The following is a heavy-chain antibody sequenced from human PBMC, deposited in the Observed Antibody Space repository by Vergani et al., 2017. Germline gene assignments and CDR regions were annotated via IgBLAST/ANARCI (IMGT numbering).Heavy chain of an antibody. V-gene: IGHV3-15*07. D-gene: IGHD2-21*01. CDR1: GFSFRNAW. J-gene: IGHJ6*02. CDR3: TTDPRYCGDGSCYWLRDHHYYGMDV. CDR2: IKSTFDRGTT. Sequence: EVQLVESGGGIVQPGGFLRLSCVASGFSFRNAWMNWVRRTPGKGLEWVGRIKSTFDRGTTDYAAAVKGRFTISRDDSKNTLFLQMNGLKTEDIGVYYCTTDPRYCGDGSCYWLRDHHYYGMDVWGQGTTVTVSS.